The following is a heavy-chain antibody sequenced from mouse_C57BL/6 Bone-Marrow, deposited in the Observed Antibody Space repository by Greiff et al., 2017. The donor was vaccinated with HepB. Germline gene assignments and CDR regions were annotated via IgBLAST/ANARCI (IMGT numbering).Heavy chain of an antibody. J-gene: IGHJ3*01. Sequence: VKLVESGAELVRPGASVTLSCKASGYPFTDYEMHWVKQTPVHGLEWIGAIDPETGGTAYNQKFKGKAILTADKSSSTAYMELRSLTSEDSAVYYCTRSDDGYYRYWFAYWGQGTLVTVSA. CDR2: IDPETGGT. D-gene: IGHD2-3*01. CDR1: GYPFTDYE. CDR3: TRSDDGYYRYWFAY. V-gene: IGHV1-15*01.